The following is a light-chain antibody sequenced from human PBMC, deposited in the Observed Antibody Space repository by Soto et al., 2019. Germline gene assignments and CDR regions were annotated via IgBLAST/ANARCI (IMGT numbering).Light chain of an antibody. J-gene: IGKJ5*01. Sequence: EIVLTQSPATLSLSPGERATLSCRASQSVSSYLAWYQQKPGQAPRLLIYDASNRATGIPAMFSGSGSGTAFTLTIGRLEPEDFAVYYCQQRSNWPPITFGQGTRLEIK. V-gene: IGKV3-11*01. CDR2: DAS. CDR1: QSVSSY. CDR3: QQRSNWPPIT.